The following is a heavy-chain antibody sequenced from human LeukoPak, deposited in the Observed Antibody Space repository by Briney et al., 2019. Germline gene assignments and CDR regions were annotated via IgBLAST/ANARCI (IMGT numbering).Heavy chain of an antibody. J-gene: IGHJ4*02. V-gene: IGHV3-11*01. D-gene: IGHD3-22*01. CDR3: ARRHSYYYDSSGFDY. CDR1: GFMFSDEY. CDR2: ISNSGDFI. Sequence: PGGSLRLSCAASGFMFSDEYMSWIRQAPGKGLEWVSYISNSGDFIAYADSVRGRFTISRDNAKNSLFLQMNSLRAEDTAVYYCARRHSYYYDSSGFDYWGQGTLVTVSS.